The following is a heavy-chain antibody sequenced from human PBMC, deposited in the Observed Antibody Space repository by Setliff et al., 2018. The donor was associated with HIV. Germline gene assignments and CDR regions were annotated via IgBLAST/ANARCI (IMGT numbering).Heavy chain of an antibody. J-gene: IGHJ4*02. CDR3: TPPPGTY. CDR1: GFTFGDYS. D-gene: IGHD1-1*01. V-gene: IGHV3-49*04. Sequence: PGGSLRLSCRGSGFTFGDYSMSWVRQAPGKGLEWVGFIRSKAYGGTTEYAASVKGRFTLSRDDSRNIAYLQMNSLKTEDTGVYYCTPPPGTYWGQGTLVTVSS. CDR2: IRSKAYGGTT.